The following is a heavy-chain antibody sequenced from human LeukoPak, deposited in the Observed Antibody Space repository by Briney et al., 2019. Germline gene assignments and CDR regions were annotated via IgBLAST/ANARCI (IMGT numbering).Heavy chain of an antibody. V-gene: IGHV1-18*01. CDR1: GYTFTSYG. CDR3: ARGLLAGATTNWFDP. D-gene: IGHD1-26*01. J-gene: IGHJ5*02. Sequence: ASVKVSCKASGYTFTSYGISWVRQAPGLGLEWMGWISTYHGNTNYAQKFQGRVTMTRNTSISTAYMELSSLRSEDTAVYYCARGLLAGATTNWFDPWGQGTLVTVSS. CDR2: ISTYHGNT.